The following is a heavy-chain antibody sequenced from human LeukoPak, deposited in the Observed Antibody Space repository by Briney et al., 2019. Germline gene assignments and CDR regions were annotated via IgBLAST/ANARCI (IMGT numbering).Heavy chain of an antibody. CDR3: AKGYYDSHRGFFEY. V-gene: IGHV3-23*01. CDR2: VSGTGTST. Sequence: GGSLRLSCRASGFTFHNYAMTWVRQAPGKGLDWVSTVSGTGTSTFYADSVKVRATISRDNSKNMLYLQMSSLRAEDTAMYYCAKGYYDSHRGFFEYWGLGTLVTVSS. CDR1: GFTFHNYA. D-gene: IGHD3-3*01. J-gene: IGHJ4*02.